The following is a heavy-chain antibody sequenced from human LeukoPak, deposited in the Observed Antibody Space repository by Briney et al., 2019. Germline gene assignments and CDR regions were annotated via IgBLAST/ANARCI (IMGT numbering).Heavy chain of an antibody. V-gene: IGHV1-69*13. CDR3: ASAPHNYYGSGSYYSLTTFDY. CDR2: IIPIFGTA. CDR1: GGTFISYA. D-gene: IGHD3-10*01. Sequence: ASVKVSCKASGGTFISYAISWVRQAPGQGLEWMGGIIPIFGTANYAQKFQGRVTITADESTSTAYMELSSLRSEDTAVYYCASAPHNYYGSGSYYSLTTFDYWGQGTLVTVSS. J-gene: IGHJ4*02.